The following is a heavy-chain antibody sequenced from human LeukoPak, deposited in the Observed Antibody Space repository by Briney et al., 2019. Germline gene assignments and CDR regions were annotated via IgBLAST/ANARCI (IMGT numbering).Heavy chain of an antibody. CDR3: ASGQRFGELLYD. Sequence: ASVKVSCKASGYTFTSYDINWVRQATGQGLEWMGWMNPNSGNTGYAQEFQGRVTMTRNTSISTAYMELSSLRSEDTAVSYCASGQRFGELLYDWGQGTLVTVSS. D-gene: IGHD3-10*01. CDR1: GYTFTSYD. V-gene: IGHV1-8*01. J-gene: IGHJ4*02. CDR2: MNPNSGNT.